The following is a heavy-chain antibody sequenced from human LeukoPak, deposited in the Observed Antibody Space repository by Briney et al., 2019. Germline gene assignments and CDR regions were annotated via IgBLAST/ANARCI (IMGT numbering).Heavy chain of an antibody. J-gene: IGHJ4*02. CDR3: ARGSSGWVSDY. V-gene: IGHV4-39*01. D-gene: IGHD6-19*01. Sequence: SETLSRTCTGSAGPIVSRRYYRRGLRQPPGKGLEWIGSIYYSGNTYYNPSLKSRVTISVDTSKNQFSLKLSSVTAADTAVYYCARGSSGWVSDYWGQGTLVTVSS. CDR1: AGPIVSRRYY. CDR2: IYYSGNT.